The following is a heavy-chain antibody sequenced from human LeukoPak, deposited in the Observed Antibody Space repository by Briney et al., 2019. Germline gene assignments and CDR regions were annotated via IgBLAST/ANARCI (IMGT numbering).Heavy chain of an antibody. J-gene: IGHJ6*03. CDR2: IKQDGSEK. CDR1: GFTFSSYW. V-gene: IGHV3-7*01. CDR3: ARVLAGYYYYYMDV. Sequence: GGSLRLSCAASGFTFSSYWMSWVRQAPGKGLEWVANIKQDGSEKYYVDSVKGRFTISRDNAKNSLYLQMNSLRAEDTAVYYCARVLAGYYYYYMDVWGKGTTVTVSS.